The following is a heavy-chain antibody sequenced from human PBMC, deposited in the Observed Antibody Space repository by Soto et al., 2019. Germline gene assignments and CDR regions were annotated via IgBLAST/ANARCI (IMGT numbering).Heavy chain of an antibody. D-gene: IGHD4-17*01. V-gene: IGHV1-18*01. CDR2: ISAYNGNT. J-gene: IGHJ6*02. Sequence: QVQLVQSGAEVKKPGASVKVSCKASGYTFTSYGISWVRQAPGQGLERMGWISAYNGNTNYAQKLQSRVTMTTDTSTSTAYMELRSLRSDDTAVYYCARYLGDYYDYYGMDVWGQGTRVTGSS. CDR3: ARYLGDYYDYYGMDV. CDR1: GYTFTSYG.